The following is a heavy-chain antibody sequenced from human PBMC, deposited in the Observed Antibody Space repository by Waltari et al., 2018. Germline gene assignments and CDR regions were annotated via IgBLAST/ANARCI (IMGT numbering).Heavy chain of an antibody. CDR1: GGSFSGYY. V-gene: IGHV4-34*01. Sequence: QLQLQQWGAGLLKPSETLSLTCAVYGGSFSGYYWSWIRQPPGKGLEWIGEINHRGSTNYNPSLKSRVTISVDTSKNQFSRKLSSVTAADTAVYYCARPPGGYCSSTSCYTRKYCQHWGKGTLVTVSS. J-gene: IGHJ1*01. CDR3: ARPPGGYCSSTSCYTRKYCQH. CDR2: INHRGST. D-gene: IGHD2-2*02.